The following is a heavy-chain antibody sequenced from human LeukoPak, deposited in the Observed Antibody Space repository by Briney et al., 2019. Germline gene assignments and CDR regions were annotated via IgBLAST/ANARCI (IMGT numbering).Heavy chain of an antibody. CDR3: AVESGGFNY. CDR2: ISSSSSYI. V-gene: IGHV3-21*04. D-gene: IGHD3-10*01. Sequence: GGSLRLSCAASGFTFSSYSMNWVRQAPGEGLEWVSSISSSSSYIYYADSVKGRFTISRDNSKNTVYLQMNSLRAEDTAVYYCAVESGGFNYWGQGTLVTVSS. CDR1: GFTFSSYS. J-gene: IGHJ4*02.